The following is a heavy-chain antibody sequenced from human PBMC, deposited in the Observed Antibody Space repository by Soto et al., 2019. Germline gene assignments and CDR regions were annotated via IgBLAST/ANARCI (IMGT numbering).Heavy chain of an antibody. V-gene: IGHV1-69*06. Sequence: GASVKVSCKASGGAFSSYAMSWVRQAPLRGLEWMGGITPIFGTANYAQKFQGRVTITADKSTSKAYMEPSSLRSEDTAVYDCARGVRELDLFEYWGQGTLVTLSS. D-gene: IGHD1-1*01. CDR3: ARGVRELDLFEY. CDR2: ITPIFGTA. CDR1: GGAFSSYA. J-gene: IGHJ4*02.